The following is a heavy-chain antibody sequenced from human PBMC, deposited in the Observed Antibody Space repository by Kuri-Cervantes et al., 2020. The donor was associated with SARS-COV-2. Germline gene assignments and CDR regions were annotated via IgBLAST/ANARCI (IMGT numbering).Heavy chain of an antibody. CDR3: ARLSDIVVVPAAKKDDAFDI. J-gene: IGHJ3*02. Sequence: SETLSLTCTVSGGSISRHYWSWIRQPPGKGLEWIGNIYYSGSADYNPSLKGRVTISVDTSKNQFSLKLSSVTAADTAVYYCARLSDIVVVPAAKKDDAFDIWGQGTMVTVSS. D-gene: IGHD2-2*01. V-gene: IGHV4-59*08. CDR2: IYYSGSA. CDR1: GGSISRHY.